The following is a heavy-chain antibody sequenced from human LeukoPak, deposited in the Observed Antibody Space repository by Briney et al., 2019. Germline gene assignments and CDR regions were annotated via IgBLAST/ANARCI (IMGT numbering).Heavy chain of an antibody. CDR3: AKGRTWGSYRYTDY. CDR2: ISGSGGSI. J-gene: IGHJ4*02. D-gene: IGHD3-16*02. Sequence: GGSLRLSCAASGFTFSSYAMSWVRQAPGKGLEWVSAISGSGGSIYYADSVKGRFTISRDNSKNTLYLQMNSLRAEDTAVYYCAKGRTWGSYRYTDYWGQGTLVTVSS. V-gene: IGHV3-23*01. CDR1: GFTFSSYA.